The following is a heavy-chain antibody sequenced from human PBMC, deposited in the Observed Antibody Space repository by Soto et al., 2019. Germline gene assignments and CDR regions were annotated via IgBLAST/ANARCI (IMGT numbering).Heavy chain of an antibody. D-gene: IGHD2-15*01. CDR2: IHSSGST. J-gene: IGHJ5*02. CDR3: ARETSHCRGGSCYLNWFDP. Sequence: PSETLSLTCTVSGGSIGSYYWSWIGQPPGKGLEWIGYIHSSGSTYYNPSLKSRVTISVDTSKNHFSLKLSSVTAADTAVYYCARETSHCRGGSCYLNWFDPWGQGTQVTVS. CDR1: GGSIGSYY. V-gene: IGHV4-59*01.